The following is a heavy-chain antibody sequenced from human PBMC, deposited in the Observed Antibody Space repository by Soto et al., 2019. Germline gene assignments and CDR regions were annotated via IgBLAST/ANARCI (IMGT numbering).Heavy chain of an antibody. CDR3: ARIRGGGGSGSYYKISRYYYGMDV. CDR1: GFSLSNARMG. V-gene: IGHV2-26*01. D-gene: IGHD3-10*01. Sequence: ESGPTLVNPTETLTLTCTVSGFSLSNARMGVSWIRQPPGKALEWLAHIFSNDEKSYSTSLKSRLTISKDTSKSQVVLTMTNMDPVDTATYYCARIRGGGGSGSYYKISRYYYGMDVWGQGTTVTVSS. CDR2: IFSNDEK. J-gene: IGHJ6*02.